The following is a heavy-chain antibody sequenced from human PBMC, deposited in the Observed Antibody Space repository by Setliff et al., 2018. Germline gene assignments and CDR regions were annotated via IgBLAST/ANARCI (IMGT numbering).Heavy chain of an antibody. V-gene: IGHV4-61*09. CDR2: IYTSWST. CDR3: ARMSGFQYMDV. CDR1: GVSISSRRNY. D-gene: IGHD3-3*01. Sequence: PSETLSLTCSVSGVSISSRRNYWGWSRQPAGEGLEWIGQIYTSWSTIYNPSLKGRVTISLDTSKDQFSLSLSSVTAADTAVYYCARMSGFQYMDVWGKGTTVTVSS. J-gene: IGHJ6*03.